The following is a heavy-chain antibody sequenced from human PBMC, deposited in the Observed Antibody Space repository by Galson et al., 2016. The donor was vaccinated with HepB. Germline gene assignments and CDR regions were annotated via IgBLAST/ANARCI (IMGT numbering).Heavy chain of an antibody. V-gene: IGHV3-23*01. CDR3: ALPGDY. D-gene: IGHD1-14*01. CDR2: ISGNGDST. Sequence: SLRLSCAASGFTFNQYAMRWVRQAPGKGLEWVSFISGNGDSTYYADSVKGRFTMSRDNSETTVSLHMNNLRAEDTAVYYCALPGDYWGQGTVVTVSS. CDR1: GFTFNQYA. J-gene: IGHJ4*02.